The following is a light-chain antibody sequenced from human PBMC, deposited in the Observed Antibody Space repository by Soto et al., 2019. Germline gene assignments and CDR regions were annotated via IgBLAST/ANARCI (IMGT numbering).Light chain of an antibody. V-gene: IGKV3-20*01. CDR2: GAS. CDR1: QSVSSSY. Sequence: EIVLTQSPGTLSLSPGERATLSCRASQSVSSSYLAWYQQKPGQAPRLLIYGASSRATGIPDRFSVSGSGTDFTLTISRLEPEDFAVYYCQQYGSSPPWTFGQGTKVDIK. J-gene: IGKJ1*01. CDR3: QQYGSSPPWT.